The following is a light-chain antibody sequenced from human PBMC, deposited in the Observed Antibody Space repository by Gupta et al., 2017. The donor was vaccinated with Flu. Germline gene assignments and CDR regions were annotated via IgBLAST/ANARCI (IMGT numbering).Light chain of an antibody. V-gene: IGKV1-39*01. Sequence: IQMTKSPSSLSASVGDSVTITSRSSQAISTYVTWYQQTPGKAPKLLIFAASHLQSGVTSRFSGSGSGTDFTLTISSLQPEDYGTYYCHQTYNTPVTFGGGTKVDLK. CDR2: AAS. J-gene: IGKJ4*01. CDR3: HQTYNTPVT. CDR1: QAISTY.